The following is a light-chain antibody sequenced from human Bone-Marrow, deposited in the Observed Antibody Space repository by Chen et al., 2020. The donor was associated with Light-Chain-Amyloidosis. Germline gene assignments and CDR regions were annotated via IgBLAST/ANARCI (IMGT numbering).Light chain of an antibody. J-gene: IGLJ1*01. V-gene: IGLV2-14*01. CDR1: SSDVGGENH. CDR2: KVT. CDR3: SSYTITNTLV. Sequence: QSALTQPASVSGTPGQSITISCTGTSSDVGGENHCSRYQQHPDKAPKLMIYKVTNRPSWVPDRFSGSKSDNTASLTISGLQTEDEADYFCSSYTITNTLVFGSGTRVTVL.